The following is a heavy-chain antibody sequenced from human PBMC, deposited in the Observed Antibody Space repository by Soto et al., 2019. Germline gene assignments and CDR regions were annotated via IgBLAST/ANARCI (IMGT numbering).Heavy chain of an antibody. D-gene: IGHD6-19*01. J-gene: IGHJ5*02. CDR1: GFDVRYNY. CDR2: IHPDGAT. V-gene: IGHV3-53*02. Sequence: EVLLVETGGALIQPGGSLRLSCAASGFDVRYNYMSWVRQAPGKGLEWLSIIHPDGATYYAGSVKGRFTISRDNSKNTVQLQMNDPRGDDAAVYYWGSIAVAEGFDPWGQGTLVTVSS. CDR3: GSIAVAEGFDP.